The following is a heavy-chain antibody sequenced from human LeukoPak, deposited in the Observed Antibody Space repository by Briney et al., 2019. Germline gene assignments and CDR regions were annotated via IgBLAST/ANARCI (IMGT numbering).Heavy chain of an antibody. D-gene: IGHD3-10*01. Sequence: GGPLRLSCEASEFTFSDYYMSWIRQAPGKGLEWISYISDSAINTHYADSVKGRFTISRDNAKKLLVLEMKSLRSEDTAVYYCAAYYGSGSVNYYRGMDIWGQGTTVTVSS. V-gene: IGHV3-11*01. CDR3: AAYYGSGSVNYYRGMDI. CDR1: EFTFSDYY. J-gene: IGHJ6*02. CDR2: ISDSAINT.